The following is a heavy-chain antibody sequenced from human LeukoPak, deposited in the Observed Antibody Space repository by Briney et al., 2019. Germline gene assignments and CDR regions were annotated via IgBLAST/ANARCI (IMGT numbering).Heavy chain of an antibody. V-gene: IGHV1-3*01. J-gene: IGHJ4*02. D-gene: IGHD3-3*01. CDR1: GYTFTSYA. Sequence: GASVKVSCKASGYTFTSYAMHWVRQAPGQRLEWMGWINAGNGNRKYSQKFQGRVTITRDTSASTAYMELSSLRSEDTAVYYCARLPRGFRSGYFDYWGQGTLVTVSS. CDR3: ARLPRGFRSGYFDY. CDR2: INAGNGNR.